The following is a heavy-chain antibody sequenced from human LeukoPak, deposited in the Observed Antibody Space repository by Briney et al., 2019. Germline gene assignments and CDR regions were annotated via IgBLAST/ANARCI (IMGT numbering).Heavy chain of an antibody. CDR1: GGSISSYY. J-gene: IGHJ6*03. D-gene: IGHD5-12*01. Sequence: SETLSLTCTVSGGSISSYYWSWIRQPAGKGLEWIGYIYYSGSTNYNPSLKSRVTISVDTSKNQFSLKLSSVTAADTAVYYCARGSVATTFWYYYYMDVWGKGTTVTISS. CDR3: ARGSVATTFWYYYYMDV. CDR2: IYYSGST. V-gene: IGHV4-59*01.